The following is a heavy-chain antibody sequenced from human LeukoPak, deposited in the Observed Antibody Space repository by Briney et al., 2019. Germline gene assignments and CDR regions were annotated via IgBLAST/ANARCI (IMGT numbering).Heavy chain of an antibody. J-gene: IGHJ4*02. CDR3: AKDRDH. V-gene: IGHV3-23*01. Sequence: GGSLRLSCVASGFTFSSCAMSWVRQAPGKGLEWVSAISESGDATYYADSVRGRFTISRDNSKNTLYLQMNRLRVDDTAIYYCAKDRDHWGQGTLVTVSS. CDR2: ISESGDAT. CDR1: GFTFSSCA.